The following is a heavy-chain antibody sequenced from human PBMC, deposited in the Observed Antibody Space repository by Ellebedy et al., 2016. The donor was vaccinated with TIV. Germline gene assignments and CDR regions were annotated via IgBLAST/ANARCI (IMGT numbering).Heavy chain of an antibody. D-gene: IGHD6-13*01. CDR1: GFTFHNYW. CDR3: AGLLYSSSWYVY. CDR2: IKQHGSEK. J-gene: IGHJ4*02. Sequence: GESLKISCAASGFTFHNYWMSWVRQAPGKGLEWVANIKQHGSEKYYVDSVKGRFTISRDNAKNSLYLQMNSLRAEDTAVYYCAGLLYSSSWYVYWGQGTLVTVSS. V-gene: IGHV3-7*01.